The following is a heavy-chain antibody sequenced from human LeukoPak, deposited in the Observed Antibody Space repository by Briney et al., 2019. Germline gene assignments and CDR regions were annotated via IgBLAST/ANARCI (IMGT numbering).Heavy chain of an antibody. Sequence: SETLSLTCSVSIGSISSSKWWSWVRQSPVEGLEWIGEIYLYGTTNYNPSLKSRFTISVDRPKNQFFLNVTSLTAADTAVYYCARSRQASGLLSSWGQGTPVVVSS. CDR1: IGSISSSKW. V-gene: IGHV4-4*02. D-gene: IGHD3-10*01. CDR2: IYLYGTT. J-gene: IGHJ5*02. CDR3: ARSRQASGLLSS.